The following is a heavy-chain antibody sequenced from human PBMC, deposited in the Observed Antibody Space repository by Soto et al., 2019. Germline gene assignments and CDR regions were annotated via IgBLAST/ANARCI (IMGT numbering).Heavy chain of an antibody. D-gene: IGHD6-13*01. CDR2: IYYSGST. J-gene: IGHJ6*03. V-gene: IGHV4-61*01. CDR3: ARDLAAAGIKDPSYYYYYMDV. Sequence: PSETLSLSCTVSGGSISSRSYYWGWIRQPPGKGLEGIGYIYYSGSTNYNPSLKSRVTISVDTSKNQFSLKLSSVTAADTAVYYCARDLAAAGIKDPSYYYYYMDVWGKGTTVTVSS. CDR1: GGSISSRSYY.